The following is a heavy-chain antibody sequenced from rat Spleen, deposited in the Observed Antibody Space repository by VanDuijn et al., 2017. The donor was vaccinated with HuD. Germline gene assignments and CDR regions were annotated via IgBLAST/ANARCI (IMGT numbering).Heavy chain of an antibody. J-gene: IGHJ2*01. D-gene: IGHD5-1*01. CDR2: ISSGGGIT. CDR1: GFTFSNHD. CDR3: TRENWVFDY. Sequence: EVQLVESGGGLVQPGRSLKLSCAASGFTFSNHDMAWVRQAPTKGLEWIASISSGGGITYYRDSVKGRFTISREDGRSTLYLQMNSLRSEDTATYYCTRENWVFDYWGQGVMVTVSS. V-gene: IGHV5-27*01.